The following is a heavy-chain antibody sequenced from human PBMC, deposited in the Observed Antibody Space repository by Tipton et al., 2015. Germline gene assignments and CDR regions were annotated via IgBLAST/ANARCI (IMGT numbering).Heavy chain of an antibody. Sequence: TLSLTCAVAGYSISSGFYWGWIRQPPGKGLEWIGSISHSGNTYYNPSLKSRVTMSRDTSKNQFSLMLTSVTAADTAVYYCARGLLLWFRMSDYWGRGTLVSVSS. CDR2: ISHSGNT. J-gene: IGHJ4*02. D-gene: IGHD3-10*01. CDR1: GYSISSGFY. CDR3: ARGLLLWFRMSDY. V-gene: IGHV4-38-2*01.